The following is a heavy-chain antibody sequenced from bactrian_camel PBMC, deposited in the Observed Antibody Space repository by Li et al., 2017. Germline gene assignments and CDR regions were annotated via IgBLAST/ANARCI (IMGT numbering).Heavy chain of an antibody. D-gene: IGHD2*01. Sequence: HVQLVESGGDSVQVGGSLKLSCTGAGDMFSMCGMGWYRQSLGKERELVASFNSDDGHTEYADFVKGRFTISQDNAKGTLFLQMNNLKTEDTAVYSCGPILSPGSARCYYEDYNPGQGTQVTVS. CDR1: GDMFSMCG. J-gene: IGHJ4*01. CDR2: FNSDDGHT. V-gene: IGHV3S54*01.